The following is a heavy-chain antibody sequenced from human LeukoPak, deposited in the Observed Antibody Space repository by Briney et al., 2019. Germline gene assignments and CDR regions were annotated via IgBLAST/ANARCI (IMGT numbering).Heavy chain of an antibody. CDR3: AGHHPRNTVDF. Sequence: SETLSLTCTVSGGSISSGGYSWSWIRQPPGKGLEWIAYISDIGSINYNPSLKSRVTISLDTSKNQFSLKLSSVTAADTAVYYCAGHHPRNTVDFWGQGTLVTVSS. CDR1: GGSISSGGYS. V-gene: IGHV4-61*08. J-gene: IGHJ4*02. D-gene: IGHD2/OR15-2a*01. CDR2: ISDIGSI.